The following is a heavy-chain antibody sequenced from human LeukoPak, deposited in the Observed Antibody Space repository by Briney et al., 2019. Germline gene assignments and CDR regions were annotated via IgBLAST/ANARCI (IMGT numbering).Heavy chain of an antibody. Sequence: TETLSHPCTVSGGSISSYYWGWIRQPPGKGLEWIGYIYYSGSTNYNPSLKSRVTISLDTSKNQFSLKLTSVTAADTAVYYCARGMYYDILTGLHYWFVPWGQKPLDRVSS. D-gene: IGHD3-9*01. V-gene: IGHV4-59*08. CDR1: GGSISSYY. CDR3: ARGMYYDILTGLHYWFVP. CDR2: IYYSGST. J-gene: IGHJ5*02.